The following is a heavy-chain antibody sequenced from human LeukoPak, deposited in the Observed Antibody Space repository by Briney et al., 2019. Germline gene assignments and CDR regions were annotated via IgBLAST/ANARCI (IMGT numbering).Heavy chain of an antibody. CDR3: ARASAEYSSGWFLY. J-gene: IGHJ4*02. CDR2: INWNGGST. Sequence: GGSLRLSCAASGFTFDDYGMSWVRQAPGKGLEWVSGINWNGGSTGYADCVKGRFTISRDNAKNSLYLQMNSLRAEDTALYHCARASAEYSSGWFLYWGQGTLVTVSS. D-gene: IGHD6-19*01. V-gene: IGHV3-20*01. CDR1: GFTFDDYG.